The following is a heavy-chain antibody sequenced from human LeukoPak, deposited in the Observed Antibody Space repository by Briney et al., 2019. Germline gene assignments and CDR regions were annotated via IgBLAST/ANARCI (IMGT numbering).Heavy chain of an antibody. CDR3: AREGRHWREGAFDF. CDR1: GFTFSSYA. D-gene: IGHD1-26*01. J-gene: IGHJ3*01. Sequence: GGSLRLSCAASGFTFSSYAMSWVHQAPGKGLEWVSAISGSGGSTYYADSVKGRFTISRDNSKSTLFLQMNSLRPEDTAVYYCAREGRHWREGAFDFWGQGTMVTVSS. V-gene: IGHV3-23*01. CDR2: ISGSGGST.